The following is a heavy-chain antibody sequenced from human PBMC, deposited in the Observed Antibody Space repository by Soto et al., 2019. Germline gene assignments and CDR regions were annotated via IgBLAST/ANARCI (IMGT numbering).Heavy chain of an antibody. V-gene: IGHV4-38-2*02. CDR3: AREAQGVSVDY. J-gene: IGHJ4*02. CDR2: LYHDGST. D-gene: IGHD3-10*01. CDR1: GYSISSGFY. Sequence: ASETLSLTCAVSGYSISSGFYWGWVRQPPGKGLEWIASLYHDGSTYYNPSLKSRVTISVDTSKNQFSLKLSSVTAADTAVYYCAREAQGVSVDYWGQGTLVTV.